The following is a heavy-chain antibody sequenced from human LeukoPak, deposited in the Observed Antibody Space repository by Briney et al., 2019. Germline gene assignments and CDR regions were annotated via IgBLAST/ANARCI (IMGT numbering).Heavy chain of an antibody. D-gene: IGHD4-17*01. V-gene: IGHV4-34*01. Sequence: PSETLSLTCAVYGGSFSGYYWSWIRQPPGKGLEWIGEINHSGSTNYNPSLKSRVTISVDTSKNQFSPKLSSVTAADTAVYYCAREEVTTVTSDAFDIWGQGTMVTVSS. CDR3: AREEVTTVTSDAFDI. CDR2: INHSGST. CDR1: GGSFSGYY. J-gene: IGHJ3*02.